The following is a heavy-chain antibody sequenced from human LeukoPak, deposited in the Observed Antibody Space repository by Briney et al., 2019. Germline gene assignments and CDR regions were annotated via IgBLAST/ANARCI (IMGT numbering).Heavy chain of an antibody. CDR1: GGSLSGYY. D-gene: IGHD5-24*01. CDR3: ARRRRWLQFRDFGFDY. J-gene: IGHJ4*02. V-gene: IGHV4-34*01. Sequence: PSETLSLTCGVYGGSLSGYYWSWIRQPPGKGLEWIGEINHSGSTNYNPSLKSRVTISVDTSKNQFSLKLSSVTAADTAVYYCARRRRWLQFRDFGFDYWGQGTLVTVSS. CDR2: INHSGST.